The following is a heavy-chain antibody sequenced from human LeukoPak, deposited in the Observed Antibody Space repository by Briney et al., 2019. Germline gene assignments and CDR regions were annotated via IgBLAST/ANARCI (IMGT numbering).Heavy chain of an antibody. Sequence: SETLSLTRTVSGGSLSSYYWSWIWQPAAKGLEWIVRISTSGSTNYNPSLKSRVTMSVDTSKNQFSLKLSSVTAADTAVYYCARVKKDYYDSSGSYGMDVWGQGTTVTVSS. D-gene: IGHD3-22*01. CDR1: GGSLSSYY. CDR2: ISTSGST. J-gene: IGHJ6*02. V-gene: IGHV4-4*07. CDR3: ARVKKDYYDSSGSYGMDV.